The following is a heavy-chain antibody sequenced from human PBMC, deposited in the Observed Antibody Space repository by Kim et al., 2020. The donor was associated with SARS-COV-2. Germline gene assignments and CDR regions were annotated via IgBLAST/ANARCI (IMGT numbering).Heavy chain of an antibody. V-gene: IGHV3-21*01. CDR1: GFTFSSYS. CDR2: ISSSSSYI. D-gene: IGHD3-3*01. CDR3: ARDGQFLEWLSPWYHYYYMDV. Sequence: GGSLRLSCAASGFTFSSYSMNWVRQAPGKGLEWVSSISSSSSYIYYADSVKGRFTISRDNAKNSLYLQMNSLGVEDTAVYYCARDGQFLEWLSPWYHYYYMDVWGKGTTVTVSS. J-gene: IGHJ6*03.